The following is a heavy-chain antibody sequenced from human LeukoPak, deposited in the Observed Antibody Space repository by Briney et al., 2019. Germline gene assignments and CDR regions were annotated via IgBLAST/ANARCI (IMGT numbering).Heavy chain of an antibody. V-gene: IGHV1-69*05. CDR3: ARVKIAAAGDDAFDI. Sequence: SVKVSCKASGGTFSSYAISWVRQAPGQGLEWMGGIIPIFGTANYAQKFQGRVTITTDKSTSTAYMELSSLRSEDTAVYYCARVKIAAAGDDAFDIWGQGTMVTVSS. CDR1: GGTFSSYA. D-gene: IGHD6-13*01. J-gene: IGHJ3*02. CDR2: IIPIFGTA.